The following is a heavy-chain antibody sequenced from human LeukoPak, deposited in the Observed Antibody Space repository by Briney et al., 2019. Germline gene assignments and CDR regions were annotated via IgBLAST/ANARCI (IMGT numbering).Heavy chain of an antibody. CDR2: IYYSGST. Sequence: PSETLSLTCTVSGGSISNKYWSWIRQPPGKGLEWIGYIYYSGSTNYNPSLKSRVTILVDTSKNQFSLKLSSVTAADTAVYYCARNRHSSSAPYYYYYMDVWGKGTTVTVSS. V-gene: IGHV4-59*12. CDR1: GGSISNKY. J-gene: IGHJ6*03. CDR3: ARNRHSSSAPYYYYYMDV. D-gene: IGHD6-6*01.